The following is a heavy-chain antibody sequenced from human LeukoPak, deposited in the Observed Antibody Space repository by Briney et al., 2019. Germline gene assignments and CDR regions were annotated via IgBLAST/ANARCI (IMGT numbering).Heavy chain of an antibody. Sequence: SETLSLTCTVSGGSISSGGYYWSWIRQPPGKGLEWIGEINHSGSTNYNPSLKSRVTISVDTSKNQFSLKLSSVTAADTAVYYCARGSMVRGVMFAGGTYYFDYWGQGTLVTVSS. CDR1: GGSISSGGYY. CDR3: ARGSMVRGVMFAGGTYYFDY. CDR2: INHSGST. D-gene: IGHD3-10*01. J-gene: IGHJ4*02. V-gene: IGHV4-39*07.